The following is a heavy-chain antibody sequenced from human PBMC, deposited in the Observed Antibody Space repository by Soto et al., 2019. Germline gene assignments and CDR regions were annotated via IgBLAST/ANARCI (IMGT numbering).Heavy chain of an antibody. V-gene: IGHV2-5*01. J-gene: IGHJ6*02. CDR1: GFSLSASGVG. Sequence: SGPTLVRPTQTLTLTCTFSGFSLSASGVGVGWIRQPPGKALEWLALIYWNDDKRTSSSLKNRLTITKDTSKNQVVLTMTNMDPVDTATYYCAGCTSGVCYYSMDVWGQGTTVTVSS. CDR2: IYWNDDK. CDR3: AGCTSGVCYYSMDV. D-gene: IGHD3-10*01.